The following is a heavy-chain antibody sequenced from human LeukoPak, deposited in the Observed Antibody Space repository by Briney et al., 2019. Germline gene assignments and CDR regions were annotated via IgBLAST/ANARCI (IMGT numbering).Heavy chain of an antibody. D-gene: IGHD2-2*01. CDR2: MNPNSGNT. CDR1: GYTFTSCD. Sequence: ASVKVSCKASGYTFTSCDINWVRQATGQGLEWMGWMNPNSGNTGYAQKFQGRVTMTRNTSISTAYMELSSLRSEDTAVYYCASQIRYCSSTSCLLWFDPWGQGTLVTVSS. CDR3: ASQIRYCSSTSCLLWFDP. V-gene: IGHV1-8*01. J-gene: IGHJ5*02.